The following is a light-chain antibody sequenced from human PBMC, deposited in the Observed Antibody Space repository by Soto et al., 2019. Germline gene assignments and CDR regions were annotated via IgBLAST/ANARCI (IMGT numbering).Light chain of an antibody. CDR3: SPYTSSSEV. CDR2: DVS. V-gene: IGLV2-14*01. J-gene: IGLJ1*01. Sequence: QSALTQPASVSGSPGQSITISCTGTSSDVGGYNYVSWYQQHPGKAPKLMIYDVSNRPSGVSNRFSGSKSGNTASLTISGLQAEDEADYYCSPYTSSSEVFGTGTKVTVL. CDR1: SSDVGGYNY.